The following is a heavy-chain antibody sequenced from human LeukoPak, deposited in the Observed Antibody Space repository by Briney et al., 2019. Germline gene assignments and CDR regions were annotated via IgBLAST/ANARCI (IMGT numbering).Heavy chain of an antibody. CDR2: IKQDGSEK. CDR3: ARGGWDMIVLDFDY. Sequence: GGSLRLSCAAAGFTFSSYWMSWVRKAPGKGLEWVANIKQDGSEKYYVDSVKGRFTISRDNAKNSLYLQMNSLRAEDTAVYYCARGGWDMIVLDFDYWGQGTLVTVSS. J-gene: IGHJ4*02. CDR1: GFTFSSYW. D-gene: IGHD3-22*01. V-gene: IGHV3-7*03.